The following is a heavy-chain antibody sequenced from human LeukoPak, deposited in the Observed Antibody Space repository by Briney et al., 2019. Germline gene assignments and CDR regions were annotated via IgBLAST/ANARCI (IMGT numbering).Heavy chain of an antibody. Sequence: PGGSLRLSCAASGFTFSSYWMSWVRQAPGKGLEWVANIKQDGSEKYYVDSVKGRSTISRDNAKNSLYLQMNSLRAEDTAVYYCARESGSAIPNWFDPWGQGTLVTVSS. CDR3: ARESGSAIPNWFDP. CDR1: GFTFSSYW. V-gene: IGHV3-7*01. CDR2: IKQDGSEK. J-gene: IGHJ5*02. D-gene: IGHD2-2*01.